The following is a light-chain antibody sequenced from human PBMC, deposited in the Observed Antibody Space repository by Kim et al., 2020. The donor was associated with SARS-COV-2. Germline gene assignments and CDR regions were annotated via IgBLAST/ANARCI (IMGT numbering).Light chain of an antibody. Sequence: SASIRDSVPITCRASQAINNYLAWFQQKPGKAPKSLIYAASRLQSGVPSNFSGSGSGTNLTLTISSLQPEDFATYFCQQYKMYPYTFGQGTKLEI. CDR3: QQYKMYPYT. J-gene: IGKJ2*01. CDR2: AAS. CDR1: QAINNY. V-gene: IGKV1-16*02.